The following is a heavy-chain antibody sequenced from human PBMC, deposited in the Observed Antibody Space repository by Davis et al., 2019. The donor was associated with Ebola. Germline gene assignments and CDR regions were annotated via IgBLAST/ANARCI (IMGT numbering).Heavy chain of an antibody. V-gene: IGHV2-5*02. Sequence: SGPTLVKPTQTLTLTCTFSGFSRSTSGVGVGWIRQPPGKALEWLALIYWDDDKRYSPSLKSRLTITKDTSKNQVVLTMTNMDPVYTATYYCAHTKVSGSYYKVQYYYYYYMDVWGKGTTVTVSS. CDR3: AHTKVSGSYYKVQYYYYYYMDV. J-gene: IGHJ6*03. CDR2: IYWDDDK. CDR1: GFSRSTSGVG. D-gene: IGHD3-10*01.